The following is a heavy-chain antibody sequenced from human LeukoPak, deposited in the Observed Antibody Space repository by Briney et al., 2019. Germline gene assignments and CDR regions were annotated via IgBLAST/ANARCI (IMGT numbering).Heavy chain of an antibody. CDR2: IKQDGSEK. Sequence: PGGSLRLSCAASGFIFSNYWMSWVRQAPGKGLEWVANIKQDGSEKYYVDSVKGRFTISRDNAKNSVYLQMDSLRAGDTAVYYCARDQEYYYDSSGYYYYYYYGMDVWGQGTTVTVSS. J-gene: IGHJ6*02. V-gene: IGHV3-7*03. D-gene: IGHD3-22*01. CDR3: ARDQEYYYDSSGYYYYYYYGMDV. CDR1: GFIFSNYW.